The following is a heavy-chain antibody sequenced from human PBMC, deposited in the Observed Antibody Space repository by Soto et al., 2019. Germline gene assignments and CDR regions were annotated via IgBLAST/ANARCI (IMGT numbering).Heavy chain of an antibody. Sequence: QVQLLESGPGLVKPSQTLSLTCSVSGDSISSYFWSWIRQPPGKGLEWIGYVYSTEITNYNPSLKSRVAMSIDTSKNQFSLKVRSVTAADTAVYYCARGSEAWFDPWGQGTLVTVSS. CDR3: ARGSEAWFDP. V-gene: IGHV4-59*01. CDR1: GDSISSYF. CDR2: VYSTEIT. J-gene: IGHJ5*02.